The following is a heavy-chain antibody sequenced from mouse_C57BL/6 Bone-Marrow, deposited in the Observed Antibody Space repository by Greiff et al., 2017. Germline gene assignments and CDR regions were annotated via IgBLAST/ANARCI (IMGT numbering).Heavy chain of an antibody. CDR2: IYPGDGDT. CDR3: AREGITTVVADAMDY. V-gene: IGHV1-80*01. CDR1: GYAFSSYW. D-gene: IGHD1-1*01. J-gene: IGHJ4*01. Sequence: QVHVKQSGAELVKPGASVKISCKASGYAFSSYWMNWVKQRPGKGLEWIGQIYPGDGDTNYNGKFKGKATLTADKYSSTAYLQLSSLTSEDSAVYFCAREGITTVVADAMDYWGQGTSVTVSS.